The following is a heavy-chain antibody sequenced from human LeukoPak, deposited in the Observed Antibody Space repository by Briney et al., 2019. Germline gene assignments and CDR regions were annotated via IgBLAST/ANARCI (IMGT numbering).Heavy chain of an antibody. CDR3: ARVTRFGAFDI. D-gene: IGHD5-18*01. CDR1: GFTFSSYA. Sequence: GGSLRLACAASGFTFSSYAMHGVRHAPGKGLEWVAVISYDGSNKYYADSVKGRFTISRDNSKNTVYLQMNSLRAEDTAVYYCARVTRFGAFDIWGQGTMVTVSS. J-gene: IGHJ3*02. V-gene: IGHV3-30*04. CDR2: ISYDGSNK.